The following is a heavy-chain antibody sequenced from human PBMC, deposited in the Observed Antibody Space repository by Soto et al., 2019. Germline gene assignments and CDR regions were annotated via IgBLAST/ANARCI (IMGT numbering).Heavy chain of an antibody. CDR3: TGDYNDYGWGSHRHIVPLPDY. D-gene: IGHD3-16*02. Sequence: EVQLVESGGGLVQPGGSLRLSCAASGFTFSSYWMSWVRQAPGKGLEWVANITHDGSEEHYVDSVKGRFTISRDNTKNSLYMQMDSLSAEDTAVYYCTGDYNDYGWGSHRHIVPLPDYWGQGTLVTVSS. CDR2: ITHDGSEE. V-gene: IGHV3-7*01. J-gene: IGHJ4*02. CDR1: GFTFSSYW.